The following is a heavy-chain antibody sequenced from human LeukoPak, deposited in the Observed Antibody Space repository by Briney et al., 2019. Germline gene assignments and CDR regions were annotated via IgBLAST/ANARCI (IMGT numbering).Heavy chain of an antibody. CDR3: ARSLAATAFDY. Sequence: SETLSPTCTVSGGSISSGGYYWSWIRQHPGKGLEWIGYIYYSGSTYYNPSLKSRVTISVDTSKNQFSLKLSSVTAADTAVYYCARSLAATAFDYWGQGTLVTVSS. V-gene: IGHV4-31*03. D-gene: IGHD6-25*01. CDR2: IYYSGST. CDR1: GGSISSGGYY. J-gene: IGHJ4*02.